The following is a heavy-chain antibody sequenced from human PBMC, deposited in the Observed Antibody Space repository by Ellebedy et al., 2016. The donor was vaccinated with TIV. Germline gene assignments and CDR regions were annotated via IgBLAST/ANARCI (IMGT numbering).Heavy chain of an antibody. D-gene: IGHD1-1*01. CDR2: IHYTGSA. J-gene: IGHJ6*01. CDR1: GDSISSAGYF. Sequence: SETLSLTXIVPGDSISSAGYFWSWIRQPPGKGLEWIGYIHYTGSAYYNPSLESRVTISADTSKNQISLKLSSVTAADTAVYYCARGGTYAFDVWGQGTTVTVSS. V-gene: IGHV4-30-4*01. CDR3: ARGGTYAFDV.